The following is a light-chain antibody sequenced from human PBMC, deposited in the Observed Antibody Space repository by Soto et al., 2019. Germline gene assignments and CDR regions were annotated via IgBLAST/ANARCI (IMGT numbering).Light chain of an antibody. V-gene: IGLV2-23*01. Sequence: QSALTQPASVSGSPGQSITISCAGTSSDVGSSNPVSWYQQHPGKAPKVMIYEGSERPSGVSNRFSGSKSGNTASLTISGLQAEDEADYYCCSFAGSDTYVFGTWPKVTVL. CDR3: CSFAGSDTYV. J-gene: IGLJ1*01. CDR1: SSDVGSSNP. CDR2: EGS.